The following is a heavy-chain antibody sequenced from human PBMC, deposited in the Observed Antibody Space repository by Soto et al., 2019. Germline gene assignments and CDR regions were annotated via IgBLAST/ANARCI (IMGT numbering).Heavy chain of an antibody. D-gene: IGHD3-22*01. CDR1: GGSISSYY. V-gene: IGHV4-59*01. Sequence: SETLSLTCTVSGGSISSYYWSWIRQPPGKGLEWIGYIYYSGSTNYNPSLKSRVTISVDTSKNQFSLKLSSVTAADTAVYYCARAALLDYYDSSGYYYYYGMDVWGQGTTVTVSS. CDR3: ARAALLDYYDSSGYYYYYGMDV. J-gene: IGHJ6*02. CDR2: IYYSGST.